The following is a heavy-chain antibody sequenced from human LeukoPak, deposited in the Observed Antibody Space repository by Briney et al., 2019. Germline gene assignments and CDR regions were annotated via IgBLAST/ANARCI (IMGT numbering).Heavy chain of an antibody. V-gene: IGHV3-21*01. CDR3: ASKGAVAATERDY. J-gene: IGHJ4*02. D-gene: IGHD6-13*01. CDR2: ISSSSSYI. CDR1: GFIFSSYR. Sequence: GGSLRLSYAPSGFIFSSYRMNWVRQPPGKGLEWVSSISSSSSYIYYADSVKGRFTISRDNAKNSLYLQMDSLRAEDTAVYYCASKGAVAATERDYWGQGTLVTVSS.